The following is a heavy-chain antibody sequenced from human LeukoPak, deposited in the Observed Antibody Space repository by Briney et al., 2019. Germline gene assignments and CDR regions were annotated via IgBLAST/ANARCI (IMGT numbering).Heavy chain of an antibody. CDR1: GGSFSGYY. D-gene: IGHD3-10*01. V-gene: IGHV4-34*01. CDR3: ARDYGSVRGYYGMDV. Sequence: SETLSLTCAVHGGSFSGYYWSWIRQPPGKGLEWIGEINHSGSTNYNPSLKSRVTISVDTSKNQFSLKLSSVTAADTAVYYCARDYGSVRGYYGMDVWGQGTTVTVSS. CDR2: INHSGST. J-gene: IGHJ6*02.